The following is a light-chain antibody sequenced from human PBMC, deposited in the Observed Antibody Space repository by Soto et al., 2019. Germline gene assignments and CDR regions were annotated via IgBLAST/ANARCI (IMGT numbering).Light chain of an antibody. CDR3: VLYMGSGISI. Sequence: QTVVTQEPSFSVSPGGTVTLTCGLSSGSVSTSYYPSWYQQTPCQAPRTLIYDTNTRSSGVPDRFSGSILGNKAALTITGAKAADESDYYCVLYMGSGISIFGGGTKLTVL. J-gene: IGLJ2*01. CDR2: DTN. V-gene: IGLV8-61*01. CDR1: SGSVSTSYY.